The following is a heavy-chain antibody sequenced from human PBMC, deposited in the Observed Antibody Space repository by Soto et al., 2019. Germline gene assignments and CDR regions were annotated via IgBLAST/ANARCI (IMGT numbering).Heavy chain of an antibody. CDR2: ISYDGSNK. V-gene: IGHV3-30*18. D-gene: IGHD6-13*01. CDR1: GFTFSSYG. J-gene: IGHJ4*02. Sequence: QVQLVESGGGVVQPGRSLRLSCAASGFTFSSYGMHWVRQAPGKGLEWVAVISYDGSNKYYADSVKGRFTISRDNSKNTLYLQMNSLRAEDTAVYYCAKDRGWRQLEQYYFDYWGQGTLVTVSS. CDR3: AKDRGWRQLEQYYFDY.